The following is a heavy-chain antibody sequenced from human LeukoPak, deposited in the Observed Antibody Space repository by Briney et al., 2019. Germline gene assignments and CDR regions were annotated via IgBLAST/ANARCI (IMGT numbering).Heavy chain of an antibody. V-gene: IGHV4-31*03. Sequence: SETLSLTCTVSGASITSGGYYWSWIRQRPGEGLEWIGYIYSSGSTYYRPSLKSRVTISIDTSKTQFSLELTSVTAADTAVYYCARDRDSGSGSSPYWGQGTLVTVSS. CDR3: ARDRDSGSGSSPY. J-gene: IGHJ4*02. D-gene: IGHD3-10*01. CDR2: IYSSGST. CDR1: GASITSGGYY.